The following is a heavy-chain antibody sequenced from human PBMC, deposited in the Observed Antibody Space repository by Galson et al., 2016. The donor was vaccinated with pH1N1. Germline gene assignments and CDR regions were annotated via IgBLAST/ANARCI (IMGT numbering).Heavy chain of an antibody. CDR2: IGSSGNV. V-gene: IGHV3-11*01. CDR1: GFTLSDYY. CDR3: AREWGIGAAGPLDS. J-gene: IGHJ4*02. Sequence: SLRLSCAASGFTLSDYYMNWIRETPERGLEWLSSIGSSGNVAYADSVKGRFTISRDNAQNSLLLQMDSLRVDDTALYYCAREWGIGAAGPLDSWGQGALVIVSS. D-gene: IGHD6-13*01.